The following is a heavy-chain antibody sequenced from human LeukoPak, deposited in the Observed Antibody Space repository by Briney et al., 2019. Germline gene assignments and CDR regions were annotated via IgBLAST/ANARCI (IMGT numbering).Heavy chain of an antibody. V-gene: IGHV3-23*01. D-gene: IGHD5-24*01. CDR3: AKDARRDGYSYDY. Sequence: GGSLRLSCAASGFTFSSYAMNRVRQAPGKGLEWVSGISGSGSSTNYADSVEGRFTISRDNSNNTLYLQMNSLRAEDTAVYYCAKDARRDGYSYDYWGQGTLVTVSS. CDR2: ISGSGSST. CDR1: GFTFSSYA. J-gene: IGHJ4*02.